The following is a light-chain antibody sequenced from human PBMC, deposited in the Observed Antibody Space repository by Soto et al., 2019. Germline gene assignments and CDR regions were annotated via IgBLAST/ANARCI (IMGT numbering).Light chain of an antibody. J-gene: IGLJ2*01. Sequence: QSALTQPPSVSGAPGQRVTISCTGSSSNIGAGYDVPWYQQLPGTAPKLLIYGNSNRPSGVPDRFSGSKSGTSASLAITGLQAEDEADYYCQSYDSSLSSVVFGGGTKVTVL. CDR2: GNS. V-gene: IGLV1-40*01. CDR3: QSYDSSLSSVV. CDR1: SSNIGAGYD.